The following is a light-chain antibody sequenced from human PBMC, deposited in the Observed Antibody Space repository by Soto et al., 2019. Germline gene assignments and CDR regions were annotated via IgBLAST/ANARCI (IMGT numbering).Light chain of an antibody. V-gene: IGKV1-39*01. CDR2: AAS. CDR3: QQGHSNPIT. CDR1: QTISTS. Sequence: DIQITQSPSTLPASVGDRVTITCRASQTISTSLAWYQQKPGKAPKLLIYAASSLQSGVPSRVSGSGSGTDFTLTISSLQPEDFATYYCQQGHSNPITLGQGTRLEI. J-gene: IGKJ5*01.